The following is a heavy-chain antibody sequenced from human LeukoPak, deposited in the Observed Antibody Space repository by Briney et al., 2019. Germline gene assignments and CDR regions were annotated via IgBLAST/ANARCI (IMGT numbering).Heavy chain of an antibody. Sequence: GGPLRLSCAASGFTFSRYAMSWVRQAPGKGLEWVSVISGGGGSTYYADPVKGRFTVSRDNSKNTVFLQMNSLRVEDTAVYYCAKARVPAAITAIDYWGQGNLVTVSS. D-gene: IGHD2-2*02. J-gene: IGHJ4*02. CDR1: GFTFSRYA. CDR2: ISGGGGST. V-gene: IGHV3-23*01. CDR3: AKARVPAAITAIDY.